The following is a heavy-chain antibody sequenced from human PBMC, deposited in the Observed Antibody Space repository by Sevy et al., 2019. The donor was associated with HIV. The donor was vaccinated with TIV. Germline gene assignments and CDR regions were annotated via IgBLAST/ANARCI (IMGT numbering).Heavy chain of an antibody. Sequence: GGSLRLTCAASGFRFNYHNMNWVRQAPGKGLEWISYISNSGSTTYLADSVRGRFTISRDNAKNSLFLEMDNLTDEDTAVYYCAREGNRERQTIPLDSWVRGIQVTVSS. CDR3: AREGNRERQTIPLDS. CDR2: ISNSGSTT. J-gene: IGHJ4*02. CDR1: GFRFNYHN. V-gene: IGHV3-48*02. D-gene: IGHD6-25*01.